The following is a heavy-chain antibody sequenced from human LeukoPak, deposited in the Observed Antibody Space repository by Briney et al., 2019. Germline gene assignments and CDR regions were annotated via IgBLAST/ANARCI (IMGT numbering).Heavy chain of an antibody. V-gene: IGHV1-69*13. CDR1: GGTFSSYA. CDR2: IIPIFGTA. D-gene: IGHD3-3*01. J-gene: IGHJ6*03. Sequence: ASVKVSCKASGGTFSSYAISWVRQAPGQGLEWMGGIIPIFGTANYAQKFQGRVTITADESTSTAYMELSSLRSEDTAMYYCARVGAYYDFWGHFYRGHYYYYYMDVWGKGTTVTVSS. CDR3: ARVGAYYDFWGHFYRGHYYYYYMDV.